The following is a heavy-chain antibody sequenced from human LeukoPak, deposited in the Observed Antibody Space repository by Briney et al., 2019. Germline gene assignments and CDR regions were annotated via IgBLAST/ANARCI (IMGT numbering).Heavy chain of an antibody. CDR2: ISGNGGTT. J-gene: IGHJ6*03. Sequence: GGSLRLSCAASGFTFSSYEMNWVRQAPGKGLEWVSSISGNGGTTYYADSLKGRFTISRDNSKDTVFLQMNTLRAEDTAVYYCATLHTTYYYYYYMEFWGKGTTVTVSS. CDR3: ATLHTTYYYYYYMEF. CDR1: GFTFSSYE. V-gene: IGHV3-23*01. D-gene: IGHD1-1*01.